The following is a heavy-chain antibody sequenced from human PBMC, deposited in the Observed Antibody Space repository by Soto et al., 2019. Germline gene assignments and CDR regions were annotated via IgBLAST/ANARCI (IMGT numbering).Heavy chain of an antibody. CDR3: ARRRVRFNTIFGVVKGWFDP. V-gene: IGHV4-39*01. CDR1: GGSISSSSYY. D-gene: IGHD3-3*01. CDR2: IYYSGST. J-gene: IGHJ5*02. Sequence: QLQLQESGPGLVKPSETLSLTCTVSGGSISSSSYYWGWIRQPPGKGLEWIGSIYYSGSTYYNPSLKSRVTISVDTSKNQFSLKLSSVTAADTAVYYCARRRVRFNTIFGVVKGWFDPWGQGTLVTVSS.